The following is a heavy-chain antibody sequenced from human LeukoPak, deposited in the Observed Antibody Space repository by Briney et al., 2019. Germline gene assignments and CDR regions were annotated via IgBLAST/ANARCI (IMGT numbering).Heavy chain of an antibody. Sequence: QAGGSLRLSCVVSGLSFQDYPMSWVRQAPGKGLEWVSAISAYSDTTIYADSVKGHFAISRDNSRNTVYLQMDSLRAEDTAVYYCAKVIDSLVVDFKEFLVFGAFDVWGRGTMVTVSS. CDR3: AKVIDSLVVDFKEFLVFGAFDV. CDR1: GLSFQDYP. CDR2: ISAYSDTT. J-gene: IGHJ3*01. V-gene: IGHV3-23*01. D-gene: IGHD3-3*01.